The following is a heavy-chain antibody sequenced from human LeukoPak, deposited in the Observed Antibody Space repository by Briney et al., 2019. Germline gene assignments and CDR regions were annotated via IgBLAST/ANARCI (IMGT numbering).Heavy chain of an antibody. J-gene: IGHJ5*02. D-gene: IGHD2-2*01. CDR2: VDPEDGKT. CDR1: GYTFTDYY. CDR3: ATASVYCSSTSCYGGFDP. V-gene: IGHV1-69-2*01. Sequence: EASVKISCKVSGYTFTDYYMHWVQQASGKGLEWMGLVDPEDGKTIYAEKFQGRVTITADTSTDTAYMELSSLRSEDTAVYYCATASVYCSSTSCYGGFDPWGQGTLVTVSS.